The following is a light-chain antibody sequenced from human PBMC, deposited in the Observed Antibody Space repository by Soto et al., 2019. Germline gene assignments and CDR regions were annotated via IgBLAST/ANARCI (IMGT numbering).Light chain of an antibody. CDR3: QHYNSYSEA. CDR2: KAS. CDR1: QTISSW. J-gene: IGKJ1*01. V-gene: IGKV1-5*03. Sequence: DIHMSQSPSTLSGSVGYRVTITCGASQTISSWLAWYQQKPGKAPKLLIYKASTLKSGVPSRFRGSGSGTEFTLTISSLPPDDFAPYYCQHYNSYSEAFGQGTKVDIK.